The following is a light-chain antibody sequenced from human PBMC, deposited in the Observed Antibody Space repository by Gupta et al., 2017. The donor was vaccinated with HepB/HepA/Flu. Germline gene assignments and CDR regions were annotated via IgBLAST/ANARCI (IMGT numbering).Light chain of an antibody. V-gene: IGLV1-44*01. Sequence: QSVLTDLHSAAVPPGQRVTISCSGSSSNIGSNTVNWYQLLPGTSPKLLIYSNDQRTSGFPDRFSGSKYGTSASMAISGLQADDEADYYCAAWDDSLNGVVFGGGTKPSVL. CDR3: AAWDDSLNGVV. CDR2: SND. J-gene: IGLJ2*01. CDR1: SSNIGSNT.